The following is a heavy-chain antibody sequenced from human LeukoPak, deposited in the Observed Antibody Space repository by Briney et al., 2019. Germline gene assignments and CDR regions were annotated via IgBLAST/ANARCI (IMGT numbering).Heavy chain of an antibody. CDR2: ISYDGSNK. Sequence: GRSLRLSCAASGFIFSSYAMHWVRQAPGKGLEWVAVISYDGSNKYYADSVKGRFTISRDNSKNTLYVQMNSLRAEDTAVYYCARDPAKFWSGHDYWGQGTLVTVSS. D-gene: IGHD3-3*01. V-gene: IGHV3-30*04. CDR1: GFIFSSYA. CDR3: ARDPAKFWSGHDY. J-gene: IGHJ4*02.